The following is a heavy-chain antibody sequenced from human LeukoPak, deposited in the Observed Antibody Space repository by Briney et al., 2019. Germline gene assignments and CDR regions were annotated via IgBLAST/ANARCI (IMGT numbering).Heavy chain of an antibody. CDR1: GGSFSGYF. J-gene: IGHJ4*02. V-gene: IGHV4-34*01. Sequence: SETLSLTCAVYGGSFSGYFWSWIRQPPGKGLEWIGEINHSGSTNYNPSLKSRVTISVDTSKNQFSLNLSSVTAADTAVYYCARGQKYRNGYTVTELGSGYFDYWGQGTLVTVSS. CDR2: INHSGST. D-gene: IGHD5-18*01. CDR3: ARGQKYRNGYTVTELGSGYFDY.